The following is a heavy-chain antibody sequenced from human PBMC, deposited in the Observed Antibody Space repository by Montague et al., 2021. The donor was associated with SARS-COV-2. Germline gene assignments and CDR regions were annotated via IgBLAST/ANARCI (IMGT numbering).Heavy chain of an antibody. D-gene: IGHD6-13*01. CDR1: GFTFRSYE. V-gene: IGHV3-23*01. J-gene: IGHJ4*02. CDR2: ISGSGGRT. Sequence: SLRLSCAASGFTFRSYEMNWVRQAPGKGLEWVSAISGSGGRTYYADSVKGRFTLSRDNSKNTLYLQMNSLRAEDTAVYYCAKAALGSSSYFDYWGQGTLVTVSS. CDR3: AKAALGSSSYFDY.